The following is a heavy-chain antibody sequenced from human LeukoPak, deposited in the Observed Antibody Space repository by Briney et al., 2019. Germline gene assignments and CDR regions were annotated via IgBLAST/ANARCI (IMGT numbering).Heavy chain of an antibody. Sequence: GGSLRLSCAASGFTFSSYSMNWVRQAPGKGLEWVSYISSSSSTIYYADSVKGRFTISRDNAKNSLYLQMNSLRAEDTAVYYCARGVDTMVRGVIIVRENYMDVWGKGTTVTVSS. D-gene: IGHD3-10*01. CDR3: ARGVDTMVRGVIIVRENYMDV. CDR2: ISSSSSTI. J-gene: IGHJ6*03. V-gene: IGHV3-48*01. CDR1: GFTFSSYS.